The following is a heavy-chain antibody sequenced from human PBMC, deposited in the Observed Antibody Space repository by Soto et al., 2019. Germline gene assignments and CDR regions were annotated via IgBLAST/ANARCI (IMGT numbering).Heavy chain of an antibody. V-gene: IGHV3-21*01. CDR2: ISSSSYI. CDR1: GFTFSSYS. D-gene: IGHD3-10*01. J-gene: IGHJ6*03. CDR3: ARVILWFGELKEDYYYMDV. Sequence: GGSLRLSCAASGFTFSSYSMNWVRQAPGKGLEWVSSISSSSYIYYADSVKGRFTISRDNAKNSLYLQMNSLRAEDTAVYYCARVILWFGELKEDYYYMDVWGKGTTVTVSS.